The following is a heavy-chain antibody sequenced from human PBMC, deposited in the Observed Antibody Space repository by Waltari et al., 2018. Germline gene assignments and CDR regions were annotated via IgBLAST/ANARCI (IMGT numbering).Heavy chain of an antibody. Sequence: EVQLVESGGVVVQPGGSLRLSCAASGFNFDDSAMHWVRHPPGKGQALVSIITWNSETTDYADSVKDRFSASRDNNRNYPYLQMTSLRPEDTALDYCAKAPSPSGWAIDYWGRGTRVTVSS. CDR3: AKAPSPSGWAIDY. J-gene: IGHJ4*02. CDR1: GFNFDDSA. CDR2: ITWNSETT. V-gene: IGHV3-43D*04. D-gene: IGHD6-19*01.